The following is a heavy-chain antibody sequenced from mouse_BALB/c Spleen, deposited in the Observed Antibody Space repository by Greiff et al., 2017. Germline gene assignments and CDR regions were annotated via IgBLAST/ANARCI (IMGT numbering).Heavy chain of an antibody. CDR3: AIGHYYGRFAY. CDR2: ISYSGST. Sequence: DVQLQESGPGLVKPSQSLSLTCTVTGYSITSDYAWNWIRQFPGNKLEWMGYISYSGSTSYNPSPKSRISITRDTSKNQFFLQLNSVTTEDTATYYCAIGHYYGRFAYWGQGTLVTVSA. J-gene: IGHJ3*01. V-gene: IGHV3-2*02. CDR1: GYSITSDYA. D-gene: IGHD1-2*01.